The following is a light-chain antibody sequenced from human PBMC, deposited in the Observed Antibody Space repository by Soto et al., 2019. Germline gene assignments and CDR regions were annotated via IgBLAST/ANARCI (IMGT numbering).Light chain of an antibody. CDR3: QQYKSWWT. CDR1: EGIAKY. Sequence: IQMTQSPSTLSSSVGDTLSITCRASEGIAKYLAWNQQTPGRAPKVSISDASNLKSGVPSRLGGSGSGTDFTLTISSQQPADSATYYCQQYKSWWTFGQGTKVYIK. J-gene: IGKJ1*01. CDR2: DAS. V-gene: IGKV1-5*01.